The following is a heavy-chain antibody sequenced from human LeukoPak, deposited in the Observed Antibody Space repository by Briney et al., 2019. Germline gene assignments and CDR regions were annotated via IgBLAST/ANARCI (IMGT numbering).Heavy chain of an antibody. CDR2: ISYDGSNK. D-gene: IGHD1-26*01. J-gene: IGHJ4*02. Sequence: GRSPRLSCAASGFTFSSYGMHWVRQAPGKRLEWVAVISYDGSNKYYADSVKGRFTISRDNSKNTLYLQMNSLRAEDTAVYYCAKAMWESGDYYFDYWGQGTLVTVSS. V-gene: IGHV3-30*18. CDR3: AKAMWESGDYYFDY. CDR1: GFTFSSYG.